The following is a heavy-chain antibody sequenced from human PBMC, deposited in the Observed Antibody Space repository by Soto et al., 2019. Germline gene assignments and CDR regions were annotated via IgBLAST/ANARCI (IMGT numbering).Heavy chain of an antibody. V-gene: IGHV1-3*01. D-gene: IGHD5-18*01. CDR2: INAGNGNT. CDR1: GYTFTSYA. J-gene: IGHJ4*02. CDR3: ARNHRGDTAMGCGVH. Sequence: QVQLVQSGAEVKKPGASVKVSCKASGYTFTSYAMHWVRQAPGQRLEWMGWINAGNGNTKYSQKFQGRVTITRDTSASTAYMELSSLRSEDTAVYYCARNHRGDTAMGCGVHWGQGTLVTVSS.